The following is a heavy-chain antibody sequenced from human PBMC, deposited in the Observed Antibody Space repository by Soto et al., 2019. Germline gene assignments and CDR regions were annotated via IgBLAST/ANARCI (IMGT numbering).Heavy chain of an antibody. D-gene: IGHD3-22*01. Sequence: SVKVSCKASGYTFTNYYIHWVRQAPGQGLEWVGLINPKTGTTNDAPKFQGRVTMTSDTSTSTAYMELSSLRSEDTTVFYCARVVEGRYYYESSGYWGQGTLVAVSS. CDR2: INPKTGTT. V-gene: IGHV1-2*06. CDR3: ARVVEGRYYYESSGY. CDR1: GYTFTNYY. J-gene: IGHJ4*02.